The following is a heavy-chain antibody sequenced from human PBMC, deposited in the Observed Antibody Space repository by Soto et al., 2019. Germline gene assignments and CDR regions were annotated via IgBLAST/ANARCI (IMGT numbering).Heavy chain of an antibody. V-gene: IGHV4-31*03. CDR2: IYYSGST. CDR1: GGSISSGGYY. D-gene: IGHD3-10*01. J-gene: IGHJ6*02. CDR3: AMYGSGSYYNPSYYYYGMDV. Sequence: QVQLQESGPGLVKPSQTLSLTCTVSGGSISSGGYYWSWIRQHPAKGLEWIGYIYYSGSTYYNPSLKSRVTISVDTSKNQFSLKLSSVTAADTAVYYCAMYGSGSYYNPSYYYYGMDVWGQGTTVTVSS.